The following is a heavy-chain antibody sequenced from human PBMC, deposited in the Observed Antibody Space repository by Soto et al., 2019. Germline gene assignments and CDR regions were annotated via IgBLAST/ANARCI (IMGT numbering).Heavy chain of an antibody. Sequence: QVQLQESGPGLVKPSGTLSLTCAVSGGSISSSNWWSWVRQPPGKGLEWIGEIYHSGSTNYNPALKSRVTISVFKSKDQCSLKLSSVTAADTAVYYCARVRTFYDSSGYYFRDFDYWGQGTLVTVSS. D-gene: IGHD3-22*01. J-gene: IGHJ4*02. CDR2: IYHSGST. CDR1: GGSISSSNW. CDR3: ARVRTFYDSSGYYFRDFDY. V-gene: IGHV4-4*02.